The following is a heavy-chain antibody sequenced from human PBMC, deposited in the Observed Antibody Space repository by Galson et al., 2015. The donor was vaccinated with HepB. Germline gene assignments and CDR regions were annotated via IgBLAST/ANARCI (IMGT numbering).Heavy chain of an antibody. CDR3: ARALGFSSSWSSYYYYFYSMDV. J-gene: IGHJ6*02. CDR1: GGSISSGDFY. CDR2: IYFSGST. D-gene: IGHD6-13*01. Sequence: LSLTCTVSGGSISSGDFYWAWIRQPPGKGLEWIGYIYFSGSTYYNPSLKSRVTISVDTSKNQFSLKLRSVTAADTAVYYCARALGFSSSWSSYYYYFYSMDVWGQGTTVTVSS. V-gene: IGHV4-30-4*01.